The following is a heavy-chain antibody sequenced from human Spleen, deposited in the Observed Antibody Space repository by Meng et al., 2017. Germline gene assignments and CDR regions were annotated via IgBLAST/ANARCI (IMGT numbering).Heavy chain of an antibody. CDR2: IYPGDSDA. Sequence: GESLKISCKGSGYSFPSYWIGWVRQMPGKGLEWMGLIYPGDSDARYSPSFQGQVTITADKSISTAYLQWGSLKTSDTAIYYCARRETYCDGDCYSLGLDYWGQGTLVTVSS. V-gene: IGHV5-51*01. CDR3: ARRETYCDGDCYSLGLDY. CDR1: GYSFPSYW. D-gene: IGHD2-21*02. J-gene: IGHJ4*02.